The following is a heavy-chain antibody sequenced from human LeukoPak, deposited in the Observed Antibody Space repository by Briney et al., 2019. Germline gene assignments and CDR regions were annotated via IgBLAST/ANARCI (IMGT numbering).Heavy chain of an antibody. CDR3: AGRIGDASNLAYFDY. D-gene: IGHD5-24*01. CDR1: GYSFTSYW. V-gene: IGHV5-51*01. Sequence: GESLKISCKGSGYSFTSYWIGWVRQMPGKGLEWMGIIYPGDSDTRYSPSFQGQVTISADKSISTAYLQWSSLKASDTAMYYCAGRIGDASNLAYFDYWGQGTLVTVSS. CDR2: IYPGDSDT. J-gene: IGHJ4*02.